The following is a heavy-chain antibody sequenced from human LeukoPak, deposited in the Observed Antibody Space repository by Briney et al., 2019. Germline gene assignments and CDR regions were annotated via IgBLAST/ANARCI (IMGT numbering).Heavy chain of an antibody. Sequence: PGGALRLSCAATGFTYSSYGMSWVRQARGRGREWVSSISDDGRSTYYADSVKGRFTISKDNSKNTMYLQMNNFRAEDTAIYYCAKRVPYTSSSVYFDYWGQGTLVTVSS. CDR1: GFTYSSYG. V-gene: IGHV3-23*01. J-gene: IGHJ4*02. D-gene: IGHD6-6*01. CDR3: AKRVPYTSSSVYFDY. CDR2: ISDDGRST.